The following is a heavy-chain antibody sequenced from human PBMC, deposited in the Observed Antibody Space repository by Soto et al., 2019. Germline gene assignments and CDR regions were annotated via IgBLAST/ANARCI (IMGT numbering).Heavy chain of an antibody. Sequence: PSETLSLTCTVSGGSISSYYWSWIRQPPGKGLEWIGYIYYSGSTNYNPSLKSRVTISVDTSKNQFSLKLSSVTAADTAVYYCARADYGDYVDYYYGMDVWGQGTTVTVSS. V-gene: IGHV4-59*01. D-gene: IGHD4-17*01. CDR2: IYYSGST. J-gene: IGHJ6*02. CDR3: ARADYGDYVDYYYGMDV. CDR1: GGSISSYY.